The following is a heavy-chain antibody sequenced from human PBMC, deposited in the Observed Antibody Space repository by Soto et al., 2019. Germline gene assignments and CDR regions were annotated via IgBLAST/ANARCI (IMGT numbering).Heavy chain of an antibody. V-gene: IGHV4-59*01. Sequence: QVQVQESGPGLVKPSETLALTCTVSGASISRYYWSWIRHSPGKGLELSGYMYYSGNATYNPSLRSRLTISIDTTKNPFSLNLNSGTAAHTPVYYCARDCPVHSAYFDYLDQGILVTVSS. CDR1: GASISRYY. CDR3: ARDCPVHSAYFDY. CDR2: MYYSGNA. J-gene: IGHJ4*02. D-gene: IGHD1-26*01.